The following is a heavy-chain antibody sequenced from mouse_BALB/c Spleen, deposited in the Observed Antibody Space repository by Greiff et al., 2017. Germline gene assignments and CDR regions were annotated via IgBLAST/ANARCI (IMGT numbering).Heavy chain of an antibody. CDR2: IRNKANGYTT. CDR1: GFTFTDYY. Sequence: EVHLVESGGGLVQPGGSLRLSCATSGFTFTDYYMSWVRQPPGKALEWLGFIRNKANGYTTEYSASVKGRFTISRDNSQSILYLQMNTLRAEDSATYYCARLLITTVVAHFDYWGQGTTLTVSS. V-gene: IGHV7-3*02. D-gene: IGHD1-1*01. J-gene: IGHJ2*01. CDR3: ARLLITTVVAHFDY.